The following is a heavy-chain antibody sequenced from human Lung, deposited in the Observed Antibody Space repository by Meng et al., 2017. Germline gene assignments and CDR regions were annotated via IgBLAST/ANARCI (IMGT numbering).Heavy chain of an antibody. CDR2: INHSGST. J-gene: IGHJ4*02. V-gene: IGHV4-34*01. CDR1: GGSFSDYY. Sequence: VQLQQGGAGLFKPSETLALSVVVSGGSFSDYYWSWIRQPPGKGLEWIGEINHSGSTNYNPSLESRATISVDTSQNNLSLKLSSVTAADSAVYYCARGPTTMAHDFDYWGQGTLVTVSS. D-gene: IGHD4-11*01. CDR3: ARGPTTMAHDFDY.